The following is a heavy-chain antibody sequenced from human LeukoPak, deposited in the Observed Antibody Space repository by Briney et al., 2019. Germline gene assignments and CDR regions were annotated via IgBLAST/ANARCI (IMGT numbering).Heavy chain of an antibody. V-gene: IGHV3-7*01. J-gene: IGHJ4*02. CDR1: GFTFSSYW. CDR2: IKQDGSDK. D-gene: IGHD3-3*01. CDR3: ARVHLYYDFWSGYCPYYFDY. Sequence: PGGSLRLSSAASGFTFSSYWMSWVRQAPGKGLEWVANIKQDGSDKYYVDSVKGGFPISRDNPKHSLYLQMNSLRAEDTAVYYCARVHLYYDFWSGYCPYYFDYWGQGTLVTVSS.